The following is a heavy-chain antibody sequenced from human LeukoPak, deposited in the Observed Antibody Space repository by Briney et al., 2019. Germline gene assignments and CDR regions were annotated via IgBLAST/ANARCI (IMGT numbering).Heavy chain of an antibody. CDR2: ISGSGANT. CDR3: AKETTSYTNPYYFDY. V-gene: IGHV3-23*01. J-gene: IGHJ4*02. Sequence: GGSLRLSCAASGFTFSTYAMSWVGQAPGKGLEGGSTISGSGANTAYADSVSGRFTISRDNSKNTLYLHMNSLRAEDTAVYYCAKETTSYTNPYYFDYWDQGTLLTVPS. D-gene: IGHD3-16*02. CDR1: GFTFSTYA.